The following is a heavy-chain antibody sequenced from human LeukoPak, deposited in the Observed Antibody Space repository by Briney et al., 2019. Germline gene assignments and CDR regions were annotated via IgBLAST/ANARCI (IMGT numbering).Heavy chain of an antibody. J-gene: IGHJ2*01. D-gene: IGHD4-17*01. CDR2: IGSPGGYI. CDR3: ARGLYGDYGSAYFDL. V-gene: IGHV3-21*01. CDR1: GFSFSAYN. Sequence: PGGSLRLSCAASGFSFSAYNMNWVRQAPGKGLEWVSSIGSPGGYIFYSDSVKGRFTISRDNAKNSLYLQMNSLRAEDTAVYYCARGLYGDYGSAYFDLWGRGTLVTVSS.